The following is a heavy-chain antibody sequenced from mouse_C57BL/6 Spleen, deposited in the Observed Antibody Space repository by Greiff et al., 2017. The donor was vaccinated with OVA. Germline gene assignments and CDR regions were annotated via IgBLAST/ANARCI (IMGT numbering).Heavy chain of an antibody. CDR3: AGDGDY. Sequence: QVQLQQPGAELVRPGTSVKLSCKASGYTFTSYWMHWVKQRPGQGLEWIGVIDPSDSYTNYNQKFKGKATLTVDTSSSTAYMQLSSLTSEDSAVYYCAGDGDYWGQGTTLTVSS. CDR2: IDPSDSYT. J-gene: IGHJ2*01. D-gene: IGHD3-3*01. CDR1: GYTFTSYW. V-gene: IGHV1-59*01.